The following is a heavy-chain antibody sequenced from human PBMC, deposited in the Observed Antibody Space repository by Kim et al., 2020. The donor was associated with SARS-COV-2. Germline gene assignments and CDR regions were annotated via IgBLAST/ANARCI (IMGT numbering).Heavy chain of an antibody. D-gene: IGHD5-18*01. Sequence: GGSLRHSCAASGFTYDDYTMHWVRQAPGKGLEWVSGISWNSGNIDYADSVKGRFTVFRDNAKNSLYLQMNSLRAEDTALYYCAKDRGYSYGGFDYWGQGTLVTVSS. CDR3: AKDRGYSYGGFDY. J-gene: IGHJ4*02. V-gene: IGHV3-9*01. CDR2: ISWNSGNI. CDR1: GFTYDDYT.